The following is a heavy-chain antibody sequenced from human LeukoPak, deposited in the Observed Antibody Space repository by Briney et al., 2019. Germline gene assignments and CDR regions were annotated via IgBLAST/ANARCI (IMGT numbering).Heavy chain of an antibody. Sequence: GGSLRLSCAASGFTVSSNYMSWVRQAPGKGLEWVSVIYSGGSTYYADSVKGRFTISRDNSKNTLYLQMNSLRAEDTAVYYCARGSSGWYPNWFDPWGQGTLVTVSS. CDR2: IYSGGST. J-gene: IGHJ5*02. D-gene: IGHD6-19*01. V-gene: IGHV3-66*01. CDR1: GFTVSSNY. CDR3: ARGSSGWYPNWFDP.